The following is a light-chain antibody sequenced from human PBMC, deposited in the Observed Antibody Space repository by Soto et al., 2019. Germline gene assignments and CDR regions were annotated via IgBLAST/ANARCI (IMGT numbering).Light chain of an antibody. CDR1: SSDVGGYNF. Sequence: QSVLTQPASVSGSPGQSITISCTGTSSDVGGYNFVSWYQQQSGKAPKLMIHEVSNRPSGVSNRFSGSKSGNTASLTISGLQAEDEADYYCSSYPRSRDYVFGIGTKVTVL. J-gene: IGLJ1*01. CDR2: EVS. V-gene: IGLV2-14*01. CDR3: SSYPRSRDYV.